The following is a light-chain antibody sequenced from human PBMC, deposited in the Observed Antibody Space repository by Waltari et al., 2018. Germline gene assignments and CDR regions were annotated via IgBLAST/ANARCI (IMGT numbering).Light chain of an antibody. Sequence: DLQMTQSPSSLSASVGDRFTSTCRASQGISNSLAWYQQKPGKAPKLLLYAASRLESGVPSRFSGSGSWTDYTRTISSLQPEDFATYYCQQYYSTPWTFGQGTKVEIK. CDR3: QQYYSTPWT. J-gene: IGKJ1*01. CDR1: QGISNS. V-gene: IGKV1-NL1*01. CDR2: AAS.